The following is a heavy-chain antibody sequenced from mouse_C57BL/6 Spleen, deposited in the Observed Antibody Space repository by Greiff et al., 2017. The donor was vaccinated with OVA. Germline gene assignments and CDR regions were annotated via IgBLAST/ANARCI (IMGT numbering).Heavy chain of an antibody. V-gene: IGHV5-17*01. J-gene: IGHJ4*01. CDR1: GFTFSDYG. D-gene: IGHD2-4*01. CDR2: ISSGSSTI. Sequence: EVKLQESGGGLVKPGGSLKLSCAASGFTFSDYGMHWVRQAPEKGLEWVAYISSGSSTIYYADTVKGRFTISRGNAKNTLFLQMTSLRSEDTAMYYCARDYDDAMDYWGQGTSVTVSS. CDR3: ARDYDDAMDY.